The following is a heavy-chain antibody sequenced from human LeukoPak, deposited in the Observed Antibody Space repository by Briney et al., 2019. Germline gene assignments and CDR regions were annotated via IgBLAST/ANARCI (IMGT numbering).Heavy chain of an antibody. J-gene: IGHJ4*02. Sequence: GGSLRLSCAASGFTFSSYAMSWVRQAPGKGLEWVSSISSSSSYIYYADSVKGRFTISRDNAKNSLYLQMNSLRAEDTAVYYCARHPATSNYFDYWGQGTLVTVSS. CDR3: ARHPATSNYFDY. D-gene: IGHD6-25*01. CDR1: GFTFSSYA. V-gene: IGHV3-21*01. CDR2: ISSSSSYI.